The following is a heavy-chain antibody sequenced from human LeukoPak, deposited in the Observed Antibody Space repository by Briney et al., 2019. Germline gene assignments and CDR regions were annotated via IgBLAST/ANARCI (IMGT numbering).Heavy chain of an antibody. CDR2: ISGSGGST. V-gene: IGHV3-23*01. CDR3: AKDDSRGSGSSGWCGP. J-gene: IGHJ5*02. Sequence: PGGSLRLSCATSGFTFSSYAMSWVRQAPGKGLEWVSAISGSGGSTYYANSVKGHFTISRDNSKNTLYLQMNSLRAEDTAVYYCAKDDSRGSGSSGWCGPWGQGTLVTVSS. CDR1: GFTFSSYA. D-gene: IGHD3-10*01.